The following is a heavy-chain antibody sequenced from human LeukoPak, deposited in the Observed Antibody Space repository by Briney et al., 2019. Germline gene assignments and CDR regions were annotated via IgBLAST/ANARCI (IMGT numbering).Heavy chain of an antibody. CDR3: ARNGRVRRVVKDLFEY. CDR2: VSPYNGNT. D-gene: IGHD3-10*01. J-gene: IGHJ4*02. CDR1: GGTFSSYA. V-gene: IGHV1-18*01. Sequence: ASVKVSCKASGGTFSSYAISWVRQAPGQGLEWMGRVSPYNGNTYYSQGFQDRVTITKDTSTGTAYMDLRNLRTADTAMYYCARNGRVRRVVKDLFEYWGQGTLVAVSS.